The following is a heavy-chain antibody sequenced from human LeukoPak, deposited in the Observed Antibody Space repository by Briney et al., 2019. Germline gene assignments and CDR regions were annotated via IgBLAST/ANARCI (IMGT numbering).Heavy chain of an antibody. J-gene: IGHJ4*02. CDR3: AKRSKLSCSSTSCPLDY. CDR2: ISDSGGVT. Sequence: PGGSLRLSCAASGFTFNNYPMTWVRQPPGKGLEWVSGISDSGGVTYYADSVKGRFAVSRDNSKNTLYLRMSSLRAEDTAVYYCAKRSKLSCSSTSCPLDYWGQGTLVTVSS. D-gene: IGHD2-2*01. CDR1: GFTFNNYP. V-gene: IGHV3-23*01.